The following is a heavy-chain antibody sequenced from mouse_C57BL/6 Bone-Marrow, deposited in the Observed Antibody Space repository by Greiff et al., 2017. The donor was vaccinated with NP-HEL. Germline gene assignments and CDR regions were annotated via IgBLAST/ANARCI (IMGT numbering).Heavy chain of an antibody. V-gene: IGHV2-6*02. J-gene: IGHJ4*01. CDR1: GFSLTSYG. CDR2: IWSDGST. Sequence: VKLVESGPGLVAPSQSLSITCTVSGFSLTSYGVHWVRQPPGKGLEWLVVIWSDGSTTYNSALKSRLSISKDNSKCQVFLKMNSRQTDDTAMYYCARNPHYYGSSYVVYAMDYWGQGTSVTVSS. CDR3: ARNPHYYGSSYVVYAMDY. D-gene: IGHD1-1*01.